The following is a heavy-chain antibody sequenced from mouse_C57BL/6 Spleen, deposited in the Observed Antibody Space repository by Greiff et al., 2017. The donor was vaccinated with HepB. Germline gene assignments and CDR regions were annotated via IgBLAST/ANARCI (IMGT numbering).Heavy chain of an antibody. D-gene: IGHD2-4*01. CDR3: ARSGYYDYDGGPWFAY. V-gene: IGHV1-61*01. J-gene: IGHJ3*01. CDR2: IYPSDSET. CDR1: GYTFTSYW. Sequence: QVHVKQSGAELVRPGSSVKLSCKASGYTFTSYWMDWVKQRPGQGLEWIGNIYPSDSETHYNQKFKDKATLTVDKSSSTAYMQLSSLTSEDSAVYYCARSGYYDYDGGPWFAYWGQGTLVTVSA.